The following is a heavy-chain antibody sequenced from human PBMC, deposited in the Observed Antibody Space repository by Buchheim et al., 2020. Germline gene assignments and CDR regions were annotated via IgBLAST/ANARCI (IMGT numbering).Heavy chain of an antibody. CDR3: ARGNRYDILTGDYYYYGMDV. V-gene: IGHV3-7*03. D-gene: IGHD3-9*01. J-gene: IGHJ6*02. CDR2: IKQDGSEK. CDR1: GFTFSSYW. Sequence: EVQLVESGGGLVQPGGSLRLSCAASGFTFSSYWMSWVRQAPGKGLEWVANIKQDGSEKYYVDSVKGRFTISRDNAKNSLYLQMNSLRAEDTAVYYCARGNRYDILTGDYYYYGMDVWGQGTT.